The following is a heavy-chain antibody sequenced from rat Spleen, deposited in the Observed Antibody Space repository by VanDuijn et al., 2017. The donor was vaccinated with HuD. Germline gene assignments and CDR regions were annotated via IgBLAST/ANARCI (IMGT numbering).Heavy chain of an antibody. Sequence: QVQLKESGPGLVQPSQTLSLTCTVSGFSLTSYHVSWVRQPPGKGLEWMGVIWTGGSTAYNSVLKSRLSISRDTSKSQVFLKMNSLQTEDTAMYFCARSYPGVMDAWGQGASVTVSS. CDR1: GFSLTSYH. CDR2: IWTGGST. J-gene: IGHJ4*01. D-gene: IGHD1-4*01. CDR3: ARSYPGVMDA. V-gene: IGHV2-43*01.